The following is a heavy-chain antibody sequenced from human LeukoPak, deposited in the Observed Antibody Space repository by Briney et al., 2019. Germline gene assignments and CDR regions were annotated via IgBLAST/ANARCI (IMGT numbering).Heavy chain of an antibody. J-gene: IGHJ4*02. Sequence: GASVKVSCKASGGTLSRYAISWVRQAPGQGLEWMGGIIPVFGTPKYAQKFQGRVTITADESTSTANMELSSLRSEDTAVYYCASPRGSYTPVLYYFHYWGQGTLVTVSS. V-gene: IGHV1-69*13. D-gene: IGHD1-26*01. CDR2: IIPVFGTP. CDR1: GGTLSRYA. CDR3: ASPRGSYTPVLYYFHY.